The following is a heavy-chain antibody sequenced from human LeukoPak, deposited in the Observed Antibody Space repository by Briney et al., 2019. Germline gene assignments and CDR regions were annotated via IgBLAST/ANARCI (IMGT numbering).Heavy chain of an antibody. V-gene: IGHV4-31*03. J-gene: IGHJ4*02. CDR1: GGSISSGGYY. Sequence: PSETLSLTCTVSGGSISSGGYYWSWIRQHPGKGLEWIGYIYYSGSTYYNPSLKSRVTISVDTSKNQFSLKLSSVTAADTAVYYCARGNYGYYFDYWGQGTLVTVSS. D-gene: IGHD3-10*01. CDR2: IYYSGST. CDR3: ARGNYGYYFDY.